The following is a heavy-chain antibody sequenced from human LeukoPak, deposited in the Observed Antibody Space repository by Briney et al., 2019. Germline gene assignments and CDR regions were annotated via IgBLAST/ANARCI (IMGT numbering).Heavy chain of an antibody. CDR1: GFSFRRYD. CDR3: ARAKGLAGSYLDNWFDP. J-gene: IGHJ5*02. V-gene: IGHV3-30*04. D-gene: IGHD1-26*01. CDR2: TSYDGTSE. Sequence: GTSLRLSCAASGFSFRRYDMHWVRQAPGKGLEWGAATSYDGTSELYADFVKGRFSISRDNSRNTLSLQMDTLRPEDTAIYYCARAKGLAGSYLDNWFDPWGQGTRVIVSS.